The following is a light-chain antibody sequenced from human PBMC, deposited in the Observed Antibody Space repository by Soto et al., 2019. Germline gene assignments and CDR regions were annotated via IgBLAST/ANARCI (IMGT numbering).Light chain of an antibody. J-gene: IGKJ4*01. CDR2: AAS. CDR3: QKYNSAPRT. Sequence: DIQMNQSPSSLSASVGDRVTITCRASQDISNYLAWYQQKPGKVPKLLIYAASTLQSGVPSRFSGSGSGTDFTLTISSLQPEDVATYYCQKYNSAPRTFGGGTKVEIK. CDR1: QDISNY. V-gene: IGKV1-27*01.